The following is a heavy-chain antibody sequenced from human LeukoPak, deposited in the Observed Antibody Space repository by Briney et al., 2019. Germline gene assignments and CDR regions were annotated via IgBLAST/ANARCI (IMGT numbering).Heavy chain of an antibody. V-gene: IGHV3-74*01. J-gene: IGHJ4*02. CDR3: ASPYYYDSSGYSHY. CDR2: INSDGSST. CDR1: GFTFSSYW. Sequence: GGSLRLSCAASGFTFSSYWMHWVRHAPGKGLVWVSRINSDGSSTSYADSVKGRFTISRDNAKNTLYLQMNSLRAEDTAVYYCASPYYYDSSGYSHYWGQGTLVTVSS. D-gene: IGHD3-22*01.